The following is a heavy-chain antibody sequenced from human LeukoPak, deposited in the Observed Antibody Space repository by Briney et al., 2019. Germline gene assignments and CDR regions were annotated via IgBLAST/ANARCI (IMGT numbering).Heavy chain of an antibody. CDR2: IYPGDSDT. Sequence: GESLKISCNGSGYTFSNYYIAWVRQMPGKDLEWMGIIYPGDSDTRYSPSFQGQVTISADKSISTAYLQWSSLKASDTAMYYCARVVADNWFDPWGQGTLVTVSS. CDR1: GYTFSNYY. CDR3: ARVVADNWFDP. J-gene: IGHJ5*02. D-gene: IGHD2-15*01. V-gene: IGHV5-51*01.